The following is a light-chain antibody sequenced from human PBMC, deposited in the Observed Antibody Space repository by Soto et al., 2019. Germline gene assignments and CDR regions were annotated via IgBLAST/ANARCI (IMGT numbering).Light chain of an antibody. CDR2: SDN. Sequence: QLVLTQPPSASGTPGQRVTISCSGSSSNIGSNPVSWYQQLPGTAPKSLIYSDNQRPSGVPDRISGSRSGISASLAISGLQSEDEAEYYCAAWDDSLRGRVFGGGTKLTVL. CDR1: SSNIGSNP. CDR3: AAWDDSLRGRV. V-gene: IGLV1-44*01. J-gene: IGLJ2*01.